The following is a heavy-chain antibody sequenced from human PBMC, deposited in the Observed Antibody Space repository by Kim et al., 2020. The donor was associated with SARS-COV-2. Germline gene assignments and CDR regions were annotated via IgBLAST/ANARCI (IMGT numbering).Heavy chain of an antibody. J-gene: IGHJ6*02. V-gene: IGHV1-3*01. Sequence: ASVKVSCKASGYTFTSYAMHWVRQAPGQRLEWMGWINAGNGNTKYSQKFQGRVTITRDTSASTAYMELSSLRSEDTAVYYCARGLVVPAATYYYYYGMDVWGQGTTVTVSS. CDR3: ARGLVVPAATYYYYYGMDV. D-gene: IGHD2-2*01. CDR1: GYTFTSYA. CDR2: INAGNGNT.